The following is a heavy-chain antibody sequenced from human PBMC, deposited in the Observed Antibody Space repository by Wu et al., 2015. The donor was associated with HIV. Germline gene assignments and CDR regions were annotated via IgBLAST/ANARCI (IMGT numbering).Heavy chain of an antibody. CDR3: ARGGSSSWGKFDY. Sequence: ASGYTFTGYYIHWVRQAPGQGLEWMGWIDPASGAIKSAQKFQGRVTMTRDTSINTAYMELSRLMSDDTAVYYCARGGSSSWGKFDYWGQGTLVTVSS. CDR1: GYTFTGYY. V-gene: IGHV1-2*02. CDR2: IDPASGAI. J-gene: IGHJ4*02. D-gene: IGHD6-13*01.